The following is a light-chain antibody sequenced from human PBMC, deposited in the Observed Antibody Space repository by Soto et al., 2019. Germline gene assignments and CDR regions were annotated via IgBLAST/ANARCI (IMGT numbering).Light chain of an antibody. CDR2: ANT. V-gene: IGLV1-40*01. Sequence: LTQPPSVSGAPGQRVTISCTGSSSNIGPTYDVHWYQQLPGTAPKLLIYANTNRPSGVPDRFSGSKSGTSASLAITGLQAEDEADYYCQSYDSSLSGYVFGTGTKVTVL. CDR1: SSNIGPTYD. CDR3: QSYDSSLSGYV. J-gene: IGLJ1*01.